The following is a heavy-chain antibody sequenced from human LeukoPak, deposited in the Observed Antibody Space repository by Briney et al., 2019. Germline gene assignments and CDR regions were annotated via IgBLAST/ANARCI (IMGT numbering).Heavy chain of an antibody. J-gene: IGHJ4*02. V-gene: IGHV1-2*02. CDR2: INPKNGAT. CDR1: GYTFTVFY. CDR3: ARPTHRLTVTTAIDY. Sequence: GASVKVSCKPSGYTFTVFYIHWVRQAPGQGLQWMGWINPKNGATKYSQNFRGRVTMTRDTSIDTAYMELSSLTSDDTAIYYCARPTHRLTVTTAIDYWGLGTLVTVSS. D-gene: IGHD4-17*01.